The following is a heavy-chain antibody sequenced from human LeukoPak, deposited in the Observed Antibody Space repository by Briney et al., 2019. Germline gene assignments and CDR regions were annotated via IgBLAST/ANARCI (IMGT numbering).Heavy chain of an antibody. D-gene: IGHD3-22*01. J-gene: IGHJ5*01. Sequence: GGSLRLSCAASGFTFSDYYMSWLRQAPGKGLEWVSYISSSGSTIYYADSVKGRFTISRDNAKNSLYLQMNSLRAEDTAVYYCADGTATAGYCYYCFDVWGQGTLVTVSS. CDR3: ADGTATAGYCYYCFDV. V-gene: IGHV3-11*01. CDR1: GFTFSDYY. CDR2: ISSSGSTI.